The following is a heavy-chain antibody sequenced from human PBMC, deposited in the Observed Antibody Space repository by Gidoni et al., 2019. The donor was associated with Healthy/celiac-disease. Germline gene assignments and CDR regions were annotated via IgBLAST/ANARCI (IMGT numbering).Heavy chain of an antibody. J-gene: IGHJ3*02. CDR1: GGAISSGGYS. D-gene: IGHD2-15*01. Sequence: QLQLQESGSGLLKPSQTLSLTCPVPGGAISSGGYSWSWIRQPPGKGLEWIGYIYHSGSTYYNPSLKSRVTISVDRSKNQFSLKLSSVTAADTAVYYCAKYCSGGSCYSGAFDIWGQGTMVTVSS. V-gene: IGHV4-30-2*01. CDR3: AKYCSGGSCYSGAFDI. CDR2: IYHSGST.